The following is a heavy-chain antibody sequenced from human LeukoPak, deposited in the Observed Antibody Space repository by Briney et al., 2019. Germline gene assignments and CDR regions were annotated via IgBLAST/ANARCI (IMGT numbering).Heavy chain of an antibody. CDR2: ISSSGSSI. CDR3: ARDENGDFSFDY. V-gene: IGHV3-48*03. J-gene: IGHJ4*02. Sequence: GGSLRLSCAASGFTFSSYEMNWVRQAPGKGLEWVSYISSSGSSIYYADSVKGRFTISRDNAKNSLYLQMNSLRAEDTAIYYCARDENGDFSFDYWGQGTLVTLSS. CDR1: GFTFSSYE. D-gene: IGHD4-17*01.